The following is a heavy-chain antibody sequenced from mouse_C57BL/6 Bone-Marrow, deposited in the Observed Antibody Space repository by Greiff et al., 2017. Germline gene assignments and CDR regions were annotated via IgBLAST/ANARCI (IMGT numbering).Heavy chain of an antibody. CDR2: IYPGDGDT. V-gene: IGHV1-82*01. D-gene: IGHD4-1*02. CDR3: ARFNCYYAMDY. J-gene: IGHJ4*01. CDR1: GYAFSSSW. Sequence: VMLVESGPELVKPGASVKISCKASGYAFSSSWMNWVKQRPGKGLEWIGRIYPGDGDTNYNGKFKGKATLTADKSSSTAYMQLSSLTSEDSAVYFCARFNCYYAMDYWGQGTSVTVSS.